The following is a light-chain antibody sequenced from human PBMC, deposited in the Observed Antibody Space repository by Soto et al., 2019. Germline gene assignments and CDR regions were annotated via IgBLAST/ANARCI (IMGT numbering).Light chain of an antibody. CDR3: QQYGNSAWT. CDR1: QSVSSY. J-gene: IGKJ1*01. V-gene: IGKV3-20*01. Sequence: EIVLTQSPGTLSLSPGERATLSCRASQSVSSYLAWYQQKPGQAPRLLIYDASNRATGIPDRFSGSGSGTDFTLTISRLEPEDFAVYYCQQYGNSAWTFGQGTKVDI. CDR2: DAS.